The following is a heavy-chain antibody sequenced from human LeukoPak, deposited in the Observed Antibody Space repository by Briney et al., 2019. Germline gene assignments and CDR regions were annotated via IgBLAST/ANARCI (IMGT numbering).Heavy chain of an antibody. CDR3: ARLLYDRSGYYYFDY. V-gene: IGHV4-39*01. D-gene: IGHD3-22*01. CDR2: IYYSGSI. Sequence: SETLSLTCTVSRGSITSTSHYWGWIRQPPGKGLEWIGSIYYSGSIYYNPSLKSRVTLSVDTSTSQFSLKLSSVTAADTAVYYCARLLYDRSGYYYFDYWGQGTLVTVSS. CDR1: RGSITSTSHY. J-gene: IGHJ4*02.